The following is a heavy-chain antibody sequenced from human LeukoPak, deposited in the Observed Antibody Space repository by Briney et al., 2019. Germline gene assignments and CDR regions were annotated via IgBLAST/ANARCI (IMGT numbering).Heavy chain of an antibody. CDR2: IYYSGST. CDR3: ARAPDAEPYFDY. V-gene: IGHV4-59*11. Sequence: SETQSLTCTVSGGSISSHYWSWIRQPPGKGLEWTGYIYYSGSTNYNPSLKSRVTISVDTSKNQFSLKPSSVTAADTAVYYCARAPDAEPYFDYWGQGTLVTVSS. D-gene: IGHD2-8*01. CDR1: GGSISSHY. J-gene: IGHJ4*02.